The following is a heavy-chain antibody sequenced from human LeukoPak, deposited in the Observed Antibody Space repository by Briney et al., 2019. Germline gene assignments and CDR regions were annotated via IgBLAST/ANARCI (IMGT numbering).Heavy chain of an antibody. CDR1: GFTFSSNW. V-gene: IGHV3-74*01. J-gene: IGHJ5*02. CDR3: ARDKGQELWTYNWFDP. CDR2: INEDGSTT. D-gene: IGHD5-18*01. Sequence: GGSLRLSCAASGFTFSSNWMHWVRQAPGKGLVWVSRINEDGSTTNYADSVKGRSTIFRDNAKNTLYLQMNSLRAEDTAVYYCARDKGQELWTYNWFDPWGQGTLVTVSS.